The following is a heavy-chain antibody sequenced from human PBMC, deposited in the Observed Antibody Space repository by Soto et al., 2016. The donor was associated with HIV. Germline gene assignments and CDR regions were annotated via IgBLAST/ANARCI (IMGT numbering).Heavy chain of an antibody. Sequence: EVELVESGGRLVQPGGSLRLSCAASGFTVSGNYMTWVRQAPGKGLEWVSVIYSDGKTYYVDSVKGRFTISRDNSNNTLYLQMNSLRAEDTAMYYCARGGAVRYYYDSNGYYPLDYWGQGTLVTVSS. CDR1: GFTVSGNY. V-gene: IGHV3-66*01. J-gene: IGHJ4*02. D-gene: IGHD3-22*01. CDR3: ARGGAVRYYYDSNGYYPLDY. CDR2: IYSDGKT.